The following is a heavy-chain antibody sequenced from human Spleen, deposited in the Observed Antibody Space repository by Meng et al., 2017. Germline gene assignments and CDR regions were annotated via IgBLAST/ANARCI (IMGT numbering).Heavy chain of an antibody. V-gene: IGHV4-34*01. J-gene: IGHJ4*02. CDR2: IYHSGST. CDR1: GGSYSDYD. D-gene: IGHD3-10*01. Sequence: QVQLQPGVAGMLKPSETLPLTWVVTGGSYSDYDWDWIRQPPGKGLEWIGAIYHSGSTSYNPSLQSRVTMFVDTSKNQFSLMLTSVTATDTAVYYCARRRGGSGRDCWGQGTLVTVSS. CDR3: ARRRGGSGRDC.